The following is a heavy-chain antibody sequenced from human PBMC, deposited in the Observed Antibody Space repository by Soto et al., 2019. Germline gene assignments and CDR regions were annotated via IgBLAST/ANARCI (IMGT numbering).Heavy chain of an antibody. CDR3: ARPWGRTFGY. Sequence: SSETLSLTCTVAGGSISSCYWSWIRQPPGKGLEWIGYMYYSGSTNYNPSLKSRVTIPVDTSKNQFSLKLSSVTAADTAVYYCARPWGRTFGYWGQGTLVTVSS. V-gene: IGHV4-59*08. CDR1: GGSISSCY. D-gene: IGHD7-27*01. J-gene: IGHJ4*02. CDR2: MYYSGST.